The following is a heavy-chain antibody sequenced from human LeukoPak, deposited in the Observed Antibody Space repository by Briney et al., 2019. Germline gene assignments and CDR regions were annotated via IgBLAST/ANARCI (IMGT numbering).Heavy chain of an antibody. CDR3: AREESYGHNGFDY. D-gene: IGHD5-18*01. V-gene: IGHV4-59*01. CDR1: GGSISSYY. J-gene: IGHJ4*02. CDR2: IYYSGST. Sequence: PSETLSLTCTVSGGSISSYYWSWIRQPPGKGLEWIGHIYYSGSTNYNPSLKSRVTISVDTSKNQFSLKLSSVTAADTAVYYCAREESYGHNGFDYWGQGTLVTVSS.